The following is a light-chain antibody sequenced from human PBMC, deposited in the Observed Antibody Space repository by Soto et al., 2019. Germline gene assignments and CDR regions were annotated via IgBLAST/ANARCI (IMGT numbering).Light chain of an antibody. J-gene: IGLJ1*01. Sequence: QSVLTQPPSVSGTPGQRVTISCTGSSSNIGAGYDVHWYQQLPGTAPKLLIYGNTNRPSGVTDRFSASKSGTSASLAITGLQAEDEADYYCQSYDSSLSGYVFGTGTKLTVL. CDR2: GNT. V-gene: IGLV1-40*01. CDR3: QSYDSSLSGYV. CDR1: SSNIGAGYD.